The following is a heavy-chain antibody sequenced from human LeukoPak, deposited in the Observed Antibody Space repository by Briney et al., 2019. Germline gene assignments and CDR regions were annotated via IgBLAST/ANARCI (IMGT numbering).Heavy chain of an antibody. V-gene: IGHV3-23*01. Sequence: PGGSLRLSCAASGFTFSSYAMSWVRQAPGKGLEWVSAISGSGGSTYYADSVKGRFTISRDNSKNTLYLQMNSLRAEDTAVYYCAKDQEPGIVATHQSFDYWGQGTLVTVSS. D-gene: IGHD5-12*01. CDR1: GFTFSSYA. CDR3: AKDQEPGIVATHQSFDY. J-gene: IGHJ4*02. CDR2: ISGSGGST.